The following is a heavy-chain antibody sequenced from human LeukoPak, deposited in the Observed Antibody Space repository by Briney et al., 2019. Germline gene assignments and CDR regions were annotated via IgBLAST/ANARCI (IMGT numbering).Heavy chain of an antibody. Sequence: GASVKVSCKASGYTFTGYYMHWVRQAPGQGLEWMGWISAYNGNTNYAQKLQGRVTMTTDTSTSTAYMELRSLRSDDTAVYYCARPDIDVAFDIWGQGTMVTVSS. J-gene: IGHJ3*02. CDR3: ARPDIDVAFDI. CDR2: ISAYNGNT. CDR1: GYTFTGYY. V-gene: IGHV1-18*04. D-gene: IGHD5-12*01.